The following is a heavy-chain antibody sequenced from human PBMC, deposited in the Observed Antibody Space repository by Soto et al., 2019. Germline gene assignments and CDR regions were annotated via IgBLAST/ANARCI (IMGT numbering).Heavy chain of an antibody. Sequence: QVQLVESGGGVVQPGRSLRLSCAASGFTFSGYAMHWVRQAPGKGLEWVAVISYDGSNKYYADSVKGRFTISRDNSKNTLYLQMNSLRAEDTAVYYCARGEGYCTNGVCGIDYWGQGTLVTVSS. CDR2: ISYDGSNK. CDR3: ARGEGYCTNGVCGIDY. CDR1: GFTFSGYA. J-gene: IGHJ4*02. V-gene: IGHV3-30-3*01. D-gene: IGHD2-8*01.